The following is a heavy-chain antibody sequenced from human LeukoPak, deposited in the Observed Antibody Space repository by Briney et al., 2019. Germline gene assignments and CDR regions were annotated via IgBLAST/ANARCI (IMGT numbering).Heavy chain of an antibody. CDR1: GFTFSSYA. D-gene: IGHD4-23*01. J-gene: IGHJ4*02. V-gene: IGHV3-64*04. CDR2: ISSNGGST. Sequence: GGSLRLSCSASGFTFSSYAMHWVRQAPGKGLEYVSAISSNGGSTYYADSVKGRFTISRDNSKNTLYLQMNSLRAEDTAVYYCAKDYGGNSAFFGYWGQGTLVTVSS. CDR3: AKDYGGNSAFFGY.